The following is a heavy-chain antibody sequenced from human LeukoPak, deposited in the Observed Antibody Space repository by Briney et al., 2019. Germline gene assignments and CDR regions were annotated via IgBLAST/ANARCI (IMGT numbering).Heavy chain of an antibody. V-gene: IGHV4-61*02. J-gene: IGHJ4*02. CDR3: ARGNVDYYGDTLDY. D-gene: IGHD3-10*01. CDR2: IYTSGST. CDR1: GDSISSGDYY. Sequence: SETLSLTCTVSGDSISSGDYYWSWIRQPAGKGLEWIGRIYTSGSTNYNPSLKSRVTISVDTSKNQFSLKLSSVTAADTAVYYCARGNVDYYGDTLDYWGQGTLVTVSS.